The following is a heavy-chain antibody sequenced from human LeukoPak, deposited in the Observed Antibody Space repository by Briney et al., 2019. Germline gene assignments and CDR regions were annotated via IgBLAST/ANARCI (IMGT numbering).Heavy chain of an antibody. Sequence: SETPSLTCAVSGGSISNYYWTWIRQPPGKGLEWLGFIYNAATTNYNPSLKSRVTISVDTSKNQFSLRLSSVTAADSAIYYCARVTTAWYVIGYWGQGALVTVSS. V-gene: IGHV4-4*08. CDR1: GGSISNYY. D-gene: IGHD6-13*01. J-gene: IGHJ4*02. CDR3: ARVTTAWYVIGY. CDR2: IYNAATT.